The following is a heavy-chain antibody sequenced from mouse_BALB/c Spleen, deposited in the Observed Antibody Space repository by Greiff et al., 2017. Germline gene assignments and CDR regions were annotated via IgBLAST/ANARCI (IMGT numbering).Heavy chain of an antibody. CDR1: GYSITSGYY. D-gene: IGHD4-1*01. V-gene: IGHV3-6*02. CDR2: ISYDGSN. J-gene: IGHJ2*01. CDR3: ARDRTGNFDY. Sequence: EVHLVESGPGLMKPSQSLSLTCSVTGYSITSGYYWNWIRQFPGNKLEWMGYISYDGSNNYNPSLKNRISITRDTSKNQFFLKLNSVTTEDTATYYCARDRTGNFDYWGQGTTLTVSS.